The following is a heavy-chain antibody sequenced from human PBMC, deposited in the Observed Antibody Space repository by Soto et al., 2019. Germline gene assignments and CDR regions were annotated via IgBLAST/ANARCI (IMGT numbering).Heavy chain of an antibody. CDR2: ISAYNGNT. V-gene: IGHV1-18*01. J-gene: IGHJ4*02. Sequence: ASVKVSCKASGYTFTSYGISWVRQAPGQGLEWMGWISAYNGNTNYAQKLQGRVTMTTDTSTSTAYMELRSLRSDDTAVYYCARTPHTMKQLVEIDYWGQGTLVTVSS. D-gene: IGHD6-6*01. CDR3: ARTPHTMKQLVEIDY. CDR1: GYTFTSYG.